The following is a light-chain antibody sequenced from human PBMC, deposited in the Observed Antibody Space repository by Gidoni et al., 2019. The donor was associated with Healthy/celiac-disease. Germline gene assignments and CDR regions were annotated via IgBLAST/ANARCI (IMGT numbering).Light chain of an antibody. CDR1: SSNIGNNY. CDR3: GTWDSSLSAGRV. Sequence: QSVLTQPPSVSAAPGQKVTISCSGSSSNIGNNYVSWYQQLPGTAPKLLIYDNNKGPSGIPDRFSGSKSGTSATLGITGLQTGDEADYYCGTWDSSLSAGRVFGTGTKVTVL. V-gene: IGLV1-51*01. CDR2: DNN. J-gene: IGLJ1*01.